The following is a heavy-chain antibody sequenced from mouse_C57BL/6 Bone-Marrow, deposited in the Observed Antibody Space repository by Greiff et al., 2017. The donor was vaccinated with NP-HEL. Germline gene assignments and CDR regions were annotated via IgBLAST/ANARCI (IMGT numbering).Heavy chain of an antibody. D-gene: IGHD1-1*01. CDR2: IRSKSSNYAT. J-gene: IGHJ3*01. V-gene: IGHV10-3*01. CDR3: VCGSSWFAY. Sequence: EVKLVESGGGLVQPKGSLKLSCAASGFTFNTYAMHWVRQAPGKGLEWVARIRSKSSNYATSYADSVKDRFTISRDDSQSMLYLQINNLKTEETAMYYCVCGSSWFAYWGQGTLVTVSA. CDR1: GFTFNTYA.